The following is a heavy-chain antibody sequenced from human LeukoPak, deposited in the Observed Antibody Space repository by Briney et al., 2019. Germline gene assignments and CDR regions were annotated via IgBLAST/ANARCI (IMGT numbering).Heavy chain of an antibody. D-gene: IGHD3-22*01. Sequence: GGSLRLSRAASGFTFSSYGMHWVRQAPGKGLEWVAVIWYDGSNKYYADSVKGRFTISRDNSKNTLYLQMNSLRAEDTAVYYCARGEYYYDSSGYDYWGQGTLVTVSS. J-gene: IGHJ4*02. CDR1: GFTFSSYG. CDR2: IWYDGSNK. V-gene: IGHV3-33*01. CDR3: ARGEYYYDSSGYDY.